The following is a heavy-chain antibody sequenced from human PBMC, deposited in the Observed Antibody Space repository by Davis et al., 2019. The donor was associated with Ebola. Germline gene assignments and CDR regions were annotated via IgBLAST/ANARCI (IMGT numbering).Heavy chain of an antibody. J-gene: IGHJ4*02. Sequence: GESLKISCAASGFTFSSYWMHWVRQAPGKGLEWVSGINWNGGSTGYADSVKGRFTISRDNAKNSLYLQMNSLRAEDTALYYCARSIIVVVPAAYFDYWGQGTLVTVSS. D-gene: IGHD2-2*01. V-gene: IGHV3-20*04. CDR2: INWNGGST. CDR3: ARSIIVVVPAAYFDY. CDR1: GFTFSSYW.